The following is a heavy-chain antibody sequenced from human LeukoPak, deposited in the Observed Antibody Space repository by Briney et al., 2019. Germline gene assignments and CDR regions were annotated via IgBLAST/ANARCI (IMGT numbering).Heavy chain of an antibody. D-gene: IGHD1-26*01. J-gene: IGHJ6*03. CDR1: GFVFENYW. CDR3: AKNRGAGSHYYYHMNV. CDR2: ISGSGGGT. Sequence: AGGSLRLSCAASGFVFENYWMNWVRQAAGKGLEWVSLISGSGGGTYYADSVKGRFTISRDNSKNTLYLQLNSLRVEDTAVYYCAKNRGAGSHYYYHMNVWGKGTTVTVSS. V-gene: IGHV3-23*01.